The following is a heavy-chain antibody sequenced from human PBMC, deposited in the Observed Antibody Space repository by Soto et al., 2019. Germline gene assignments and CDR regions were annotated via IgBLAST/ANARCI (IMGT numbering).Heavy chain of an antibody. Sequence: QVQLVESGGGVVQPGRSLRLSGAASGFTFSSYGMHWVRQAPGKGLEWVAVIWYDGSNKYYADSVKGRFTISRDNSKNTLYLQMNSLRAEDTAVYYCAAGAYYFDYWGQGTLVTVSS. CDR3: AAGAYYFDY. V-gene: IGHV3-33*01. CDR1: GFTFSSYG. J-gene: IGHJ4*02. CDR2: IWYDGSNK. D-gene: IGHD3-10*01.